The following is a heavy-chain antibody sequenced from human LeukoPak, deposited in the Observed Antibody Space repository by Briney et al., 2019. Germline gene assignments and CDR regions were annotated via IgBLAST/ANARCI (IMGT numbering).Heavy chain of an antibody. V-gene: IGHV4-34*01. CDR2: IYHSGST. D-gene: IGHD1-26*01. Sequence: PSETLSLTCAVYGGSFSGYYWSWIRQPPGKGLEWIGSIYHSGSTYYNPSLKSRVTISVDTSKNQFSLKLSSVTAADTAFYYCARYIVSYPHDAFDIWGQGTMVTVSS. CDR1: GGSFSGYY. CDR3: ARYIVSYPHDAFDI. J-gene: IGHJ3*02.